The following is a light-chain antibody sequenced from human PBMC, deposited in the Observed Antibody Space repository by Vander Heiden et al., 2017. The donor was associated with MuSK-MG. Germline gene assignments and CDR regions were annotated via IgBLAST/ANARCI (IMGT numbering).Light chain of an antibody. J-gene: IGLJ2*01. V-gene: IGLV2-14*03. CDR2: DVN. CDR3: SSYTSSITLDGL. CDR1: SSDVGSYNY. Sequence: QSALTQPASLSGSPGQSITISCTGTSSDVGSYNYVSWYQQHPGKAPKLMIFDVNNRPSGVSNRFSGSKSGNTASLTISGLQAEDEADYYCSSYTSSITLDGLFGGGTKLTVL.